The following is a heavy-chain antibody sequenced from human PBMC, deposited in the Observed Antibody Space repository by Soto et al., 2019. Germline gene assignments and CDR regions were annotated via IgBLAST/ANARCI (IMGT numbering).Heavy chain of an antibody. CDR3: ARTAAAGKYYYGVDV. CDR1: GYHFTNYW. D-gene: IGHD6-13*01. Sequence: GESLKISCKGSGYHFTNYWIGWVRQMPGKGLEWMGIIYPGDSDTRYSPSFQGQVTISADKSISTAYLQWSSLKASDTAIYYCARTAAAGKYYYGVDVWGQGTTVTVSS. V-gene: IGHV5-51*01. J-gene: IGHJ6*02. CDR2: IYPGDSDT.